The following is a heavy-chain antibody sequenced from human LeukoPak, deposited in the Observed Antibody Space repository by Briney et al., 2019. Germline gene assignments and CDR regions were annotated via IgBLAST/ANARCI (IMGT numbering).Heavy chain of an antibody. J-gene: IGHJ6*02. Sequence: GSLRLSCAASGFTFSSYGMHWVRQAPGKGLGWVSYISSSSSTIYYADSVKGRFTISRDNAKNSLYLQMNSLRAEDTAVYYCANGYSYGYLYGMDVWGQGTTVTVSS. CDR2: ISSSSSTI. V-gene: IGHV3-48*04. D-gene: IGHD5-18*01. CDR1: GFTFSSYG. CDR3: ANGYSYGYLYGMDV.